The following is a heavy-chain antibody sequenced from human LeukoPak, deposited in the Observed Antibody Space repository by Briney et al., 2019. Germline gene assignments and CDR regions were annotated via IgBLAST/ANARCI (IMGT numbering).Heavy chain of an antibody. CDR2: INAGNGNT. V-gene: IGHV1-3*01. CDR1: GYTFTSYA. J-gene: IGHJ6*03. Sequence: GASVKVSCKASGYTFTSYAMHWVRQAPGQRLEWMGWINAGNGNTKYSQKFQGRVTITRDTSASTAYMELRSLRSDDTAVYYCARQIGYCSSTSCLHVDYYYMDVWGKGTTVTVSS. D-gene: IGHD2-2*01. CDR3: ARQIGYCSSTSCLHVDYYYMDV.